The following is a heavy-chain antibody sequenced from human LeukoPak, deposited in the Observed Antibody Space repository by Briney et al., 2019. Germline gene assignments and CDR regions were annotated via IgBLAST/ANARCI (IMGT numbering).Heavy chain of an antibody. J-gene: IGHJ2*01. D-gene: IGHD3-22*01. V-gene: IGHV4-4*07. CDR2: IYSSGTT. CDR3: ARIHRRADSSGYYYEDWYFDL. CDR1: GGSISSNY. Sequence: SETLSLTCIVSGGSISSNYWSWIRQPAGKGLEWIGRIYSSGTTTYIPSLKSRVTMTGDTSKNQLSLRLTSVTAADTAVYYCARIHRRADSSGYYYEDWYFDLWGRGTLVTVSS.